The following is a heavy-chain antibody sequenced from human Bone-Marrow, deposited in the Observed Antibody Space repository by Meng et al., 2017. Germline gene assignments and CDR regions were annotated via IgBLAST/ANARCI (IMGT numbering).Heavy chain of an antibody. V-gene: IGHV1-18*01. CDR1: GYTFTSYG. CDR2: ISAYNGNT. J-gene: IGHJ4*02. D-gene: IGHD2-2*01. Sequence: ASVKVSCKASGYTFTSYGISWVRQAPGQGLEWMGWISAYNGNTNYAQKLRGRVTMTTDTSTSTAYMELRSLRSDDTAVYYCAREGAGGYCSSTSCGFDYWGQGTLVTVSS. CDR3: AREGAGGYCSSTSCGFDY.